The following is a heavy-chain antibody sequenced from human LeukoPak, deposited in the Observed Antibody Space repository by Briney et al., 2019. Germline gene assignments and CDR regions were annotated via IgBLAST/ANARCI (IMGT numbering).Heavy chain of an antibody. CDR1: GFTFSNYG. D-gene: IGHD6-19*01. CDR2: IRYDGSNK. V-gene: IGHV3-30*02. CDR3: AKGVASGGYSSGWYDY. Sequence: GGSLRLSCAASGFTFSNYGMHWVRQAPGKGLEWGAFIRYDGSNKYYADSVKGRFTISRDNSKNTLYLQMNSLRVEDTAVYYCAKGVASGGYSSGWYDYWGQGTLVTVSS. J-gene: IGHJ4*02.